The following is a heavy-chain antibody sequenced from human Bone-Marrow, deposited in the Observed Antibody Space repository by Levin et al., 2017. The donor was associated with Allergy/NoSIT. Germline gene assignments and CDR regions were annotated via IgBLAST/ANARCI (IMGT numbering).Heavy chain of an antibody. J-gene: IGHJ4*02. CDR3: ARGATYYYDSSGYPDFDY. Sequence: GGSLRLSCAASGFTFSSYAMHWVRQAPGKGLEWVAVISYDGSNKYYADSVKGRFTISRDNSKNTLYLQMNSLRAEDTAVYYCARGATYYYDSSGYPDFDYWGQGTLVTVSS. CDR1: GFTFSSYA. V-gene: IGHV3-30*04. D-gene: IGHD3-22*01. CDR2: ISYDGSNK.